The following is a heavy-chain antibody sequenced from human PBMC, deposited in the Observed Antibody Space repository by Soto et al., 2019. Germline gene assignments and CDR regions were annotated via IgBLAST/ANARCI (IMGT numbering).Heavy chain of an antibody. CDR2: LYYRGST. CDR1: GGSISCGDCY. V-gene: IGHV4-30-4*01. CDR3: ARDRYFDWLAGGYYYYGMDV. J-gene: IGHJ6*02. D-gene: IGHD3-9*01. Sequence: PSETLSLTCTVSGGSISCGDCYWSWIRQPPGKGLEWIGYLYYRGSTYYNPSLKSRVTISVDTSKNQFSLKLSSVTAADTAVYYCARDRYFDWLAGGYYYYGMDVWGQGTTVTVSS.